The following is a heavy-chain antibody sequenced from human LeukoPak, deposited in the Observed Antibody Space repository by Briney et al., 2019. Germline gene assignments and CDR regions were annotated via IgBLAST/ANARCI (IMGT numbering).Heavy chain of an antibody. V-gene: IGHV3-23*01. D-gene: IGHD6-13*01. CDR3: AKDRVASTWPKDAFDI. CDR1: GFTFSNYA. Sequence: TGGSLRLSCAASGFTFSNYAMSWVRQAPGKGLEWVSGINGGGGGGTFHADSVRGRFTISRDNSKNTLYLQMSSLRAEDTAVYYCAKDRVASTWPKDAFDIWGQGTMVTVSS. J-gene: IGHJ3*02. CDR2: INGGGGGGT.